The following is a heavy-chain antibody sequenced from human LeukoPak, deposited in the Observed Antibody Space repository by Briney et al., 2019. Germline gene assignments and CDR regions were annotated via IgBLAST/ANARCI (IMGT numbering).Heavy chain of an antibody. CDR3: ARGGSGRDYYYGMDV. V-gene: IGHV1-46*01. CDR1: GYTFTSYY. Sequence: ASVKVSCKASGYTFTSYYMHWVRQAPGQGLEWMGIINPSGGSTSYAQKFQGRVTMTRDTSTSTVYMELSSLRSEDTAVYYCARGGSGRDYYYGMDVWGKGTTVTVPS. J-gene: IGHJ6*04. CDR2: INPSGGST. D-gene: IGHD3-10*01.